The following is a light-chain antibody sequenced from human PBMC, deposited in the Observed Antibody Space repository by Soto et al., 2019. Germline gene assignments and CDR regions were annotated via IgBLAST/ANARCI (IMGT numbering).Light chain of an antibody. CDR1: QGISSW. CDR2: AAS. V-gene: IGKV1-5*03. CDR3: QRYDTYSWT. Sequence: DIQMTQSPSTLSASVGDRVTITCRASQGISSWLAWYQQKPGKAPKLLIYAASGLASGVPSRFSGSVSGTEFTLTISSLQPDDFATYYCQRYDTYSWTFGQGTKVDIK. J-gene: IGKJ1*01.